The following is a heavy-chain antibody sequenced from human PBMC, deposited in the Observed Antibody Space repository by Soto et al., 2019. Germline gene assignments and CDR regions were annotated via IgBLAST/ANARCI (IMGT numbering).Heavy chain of an antibody. CDR1: GGSISSYY. CDR2: IYYSGST. CDR3: AREHNGGVFDY. D-gene: IGHD4-17*01. V-gene: IGHV4-59*01. J-gene: IGHJ4*02. Sequence: PSETLSLTCTVSGGSISSYYWSWIRQPPGKGLEWIGYIYYSGSTNYNPSLKSRVTISVDTSKNQFSLKLSSVTAADTAVYYCAREHNGGVFDYWGQGTLVNVSS.